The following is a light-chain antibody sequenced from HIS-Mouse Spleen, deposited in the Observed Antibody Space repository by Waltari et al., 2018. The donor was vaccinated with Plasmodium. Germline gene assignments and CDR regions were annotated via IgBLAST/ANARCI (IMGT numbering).Light chain of an antibody. CDR1: SSDVGRSNL. CDR2: EAS. J-gene: IGLJ3*02. Sequence: QSALTQPASVSGSPGPSIPIPCTGPSSDVGRSNLVSWYQQHPGKAPKLMIYEASKRPSGVSNRFSGSKSGNTASLTISGLQAEDEADYYCCSYAGSSTFVFGGGTKLTVL. CDR3: CSYAGSSTFV. V-gene: IGLV2-23*02.